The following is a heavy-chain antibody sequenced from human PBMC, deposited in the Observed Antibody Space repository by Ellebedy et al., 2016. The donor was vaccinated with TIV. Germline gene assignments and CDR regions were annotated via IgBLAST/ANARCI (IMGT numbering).Heavy chain of an antibody. Sequence: ASVKVSCKASAYSFGSGAISWVRQAPGQGLEWMGWMKFKGGETGYSPKFRARVSMTRHTSISTGFLDLSSLAFEDTAVYYCAFIVGATAFNIWGPGTVVTVSS. J-gene: IGHJ4*01. V-gene: IGHV1-8*02. CDR1: AYSFGSGA. D-gene: IGHD1-26*01. CDR2: MKFKGGET. CDR3: AFIVGATAFNI.